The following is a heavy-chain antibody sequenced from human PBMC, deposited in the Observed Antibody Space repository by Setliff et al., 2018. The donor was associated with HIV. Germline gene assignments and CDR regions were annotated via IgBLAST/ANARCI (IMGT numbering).Heavy chain of an antibody. J-gene: IGHJ4*02. Sequence: ASVKVSRKASGGTFRSHEISWVRQAPGQGLEWMGGIVPILNTGNYAPKFQGRVTITADESTTTAYMELSSLRSEDTAVYYCARIPNHSSGFDYWGQGTPVTVSS. V-gene: IGHV1-69*13. CDR3: ARIPNHSSGFDY. D-gene: IGHD3-22*01. CDR1: GGTFRSHE. CDR2: IVPILNTG.